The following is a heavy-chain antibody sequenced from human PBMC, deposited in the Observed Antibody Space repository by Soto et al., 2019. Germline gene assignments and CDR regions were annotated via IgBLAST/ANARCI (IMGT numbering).Heavy chain of an antibody. CDR3: TTLGGELPYRDY. V-gene: IGHV3-74*01. J-gene: IGHJ4*02. CDR1: GMTFSNLR. Sequence: EVQLVESGGGLVQPGGSLRLSCAAPGMTFSNLRMHWVRQAPGKGLVWVSLISRDGSNTDYADSVKGRFTISRDNAKETLYLQMNSLRVEDTAIYYCTTLGGELPYRDYWGQGTLVIVSS. CDR2: ISRDGSNT. D-gene: IGHD1-26*01.